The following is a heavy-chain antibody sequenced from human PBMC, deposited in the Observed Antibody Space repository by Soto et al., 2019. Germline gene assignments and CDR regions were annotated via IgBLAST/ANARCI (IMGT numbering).Heavy chain of an antibody. Sequence: SQTLSLICAISGDSVSSNSAAWNWIRQSPSRGLEWLGGTYYRSKWYNDYAVSVKSRITITPDTSKNQFSLQLNSVTPEDTAVYYCARGDHYGDYDAFDIWGQGTMVTASS. J-gene: IGHJ3*02. CDR3: ARGDHYGDYDAFDI. D-gene: IGHD4-17*01. CDR2: TYYRSKWYN. V-gene: IGHV6-1*01. CDR1: GDSVSSNSAA.